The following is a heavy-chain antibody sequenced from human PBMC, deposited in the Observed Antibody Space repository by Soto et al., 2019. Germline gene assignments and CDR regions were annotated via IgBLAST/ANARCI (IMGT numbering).Heavy chain of an antibody. Sequence: QVQLVESGGGVVQPGRSLRLSCAASGFTFSSYGMHWVPQAPGKGLEWVAVISYDGSNKYYADSVKGRFTISRDNSKNTLYLQMNSLRAEDTAVYYCAKEVGYFDYWGQGSLVTVSS. J-gene: IGHJ4*02. D-gene: IGHD3-10*01. CDR3: AKEVGYFDY. CDR2: ISYDGSNK. CDR1: GFTFSSYG. V-gene: IGHV3-30*18.